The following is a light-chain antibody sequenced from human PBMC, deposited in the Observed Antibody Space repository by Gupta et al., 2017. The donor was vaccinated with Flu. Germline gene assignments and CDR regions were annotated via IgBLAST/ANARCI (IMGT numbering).Light chain of an antibody. Sequence: QSVVTHPPSASGHPAQGVTLSCSGSSSNIGSNYVYWYQELPGTAPKLLMYRNNQRPSGVPDRFSGSKSGTSASLTISGLRSEDEADYFCAAWDDSLGGSVFGGGTKLTVL. CDR1: SSNIGSNY. J-gene: IGLJ3*02. CDR3: AAWDDSLGGSV. V-gene: IGLV1-47*01. CDR2: RNN.